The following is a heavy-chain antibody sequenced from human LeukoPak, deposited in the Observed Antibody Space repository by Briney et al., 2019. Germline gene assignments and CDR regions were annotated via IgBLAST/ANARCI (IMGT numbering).Heavy chain of an antibody. CDR2: IYYSGST. Sequence: TLSLTCTVSGGSISSGDYYWSWIRQPPGKGLEWIGYIYYSGSTYYNPSLKSRVTISVDTSKNQFSLKLSSVTAADTAVYYCARSYCSGGSCYSFDYWGQGILVTVSS. V-gene: IGHV4-30-4*01. CDR3: ARSYCSGGSCYSFDY. CDR1: GGSISSGDYY. J-gene: IGHJ4*02. D-gene: IGHD2-15*01.